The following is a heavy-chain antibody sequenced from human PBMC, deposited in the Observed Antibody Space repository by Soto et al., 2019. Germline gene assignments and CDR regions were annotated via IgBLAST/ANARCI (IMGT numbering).Heavy chain of an antibody. CDR2: IYHSGDT. Sequence: TLSPTCTVSSYSISSGFFWGWIRQPPGKGLEWIGSIYHSGDTHYNPSLKSRVTISVDTSKNQFSLKLNSLTAADTAVYYCARDTNSLDPWGQGILVTAPQ. J-gene: IGHJ5*02. CDR1: SYSISSGFF. CDR3: ARDTNSLDP. V-gene: IGHV4-38-2*02.